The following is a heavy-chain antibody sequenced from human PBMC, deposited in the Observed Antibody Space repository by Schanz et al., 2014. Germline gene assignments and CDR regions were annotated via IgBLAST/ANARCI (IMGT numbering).Heavy chain of an antibody. CDR3: ARFLARYQYYGVDV. Sequence: QAPLVESGGGVVQPGRSLRLSCAASGFTFSDYYMAWIRQAPGKGLEWVSHISGSSIHKNYADSVKGRFSISRDNGETSVYLQINSLRVEDAAVYYCARFLARYQYYGVDVWGQGTTVIVSS. J-gene: IGHJ6*02. V-gene: IGHV3-11*05. CDR1: GFTFSDYY. D-gene: IGHD3-3*01. CDR2: ISGSSIHK.